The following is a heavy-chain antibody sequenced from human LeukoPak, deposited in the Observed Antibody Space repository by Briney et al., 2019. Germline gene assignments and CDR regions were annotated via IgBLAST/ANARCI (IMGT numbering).Heavy chain of an antibody. CDR1: GGSISSYY. CDR2: IYYSGST. J-gene: IGHJ4*02. D-gene: IGHD3-10*01. CDR3: ARRVLYGSGSYYVQ. V-gene: IGHV4-59*08. Sequence: PSETLSLTCTVSGGSISSYYWSWIRQPPGKGLEWIGYIYYSGSTNYNPSLKSRVTISVDTSKNQFSLKLSSVTAADTAVYYCARRVLYGSGSYYVQWGQGTLVTVSS.